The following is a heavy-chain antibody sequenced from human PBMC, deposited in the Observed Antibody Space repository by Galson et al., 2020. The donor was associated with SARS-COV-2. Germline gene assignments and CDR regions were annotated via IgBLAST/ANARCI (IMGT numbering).Heavy chain of an antibody. Sequence: GESLKISCAASGFTFGRYAMSWVRQAPGKGLEWVSSVTAAGGGTYHADSVKGGFTISRDNSKNTLYLQMNSLRVEDTALYYCAKDQGNDYGDQLDYWGQGTLVSVSS. J-gene: IGHJ4*02. CDR3: AKDQGNDYGDQLDY. V-gene: IGHV3-23*01. CDR1: GFTFGRYA. CDR2: VTAAGGGT. D-gene: IGHD4-17*01.